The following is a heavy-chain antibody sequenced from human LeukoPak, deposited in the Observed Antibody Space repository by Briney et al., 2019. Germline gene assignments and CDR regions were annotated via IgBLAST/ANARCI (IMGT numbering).Heavy chain of an antibody. CDR1: GFTFSSYW. CDR2: IKQDGSEK. V-gene: IGHV3-7*01. CDR3: ARGRRMIVVVITGYNWFDP. D-gene: IGHD3-22*01. Sequence: GGSLRLSCAASGFTFSSYWMSWVRQAPGKGLEWVANIKQDGSEKYYVDSVKGRFTISRDNAKDSLYLQMNSLRAEDTAVYYCARGRRMIVVVITGYNWFDPWGQGTLVTVSS. J-gene: IGHJ5*02.